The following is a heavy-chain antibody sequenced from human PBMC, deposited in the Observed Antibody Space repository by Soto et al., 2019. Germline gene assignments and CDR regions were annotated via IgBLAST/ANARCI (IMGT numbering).Heavy chain of an antibody. CDR2: ISAYNGNT. V-gene: IGHV1-18*01. J-gene: IGHJ6*02. CDR1: GYTFTSYA. CDR3: ARDSPPSFV. Sequence: QVQLVQSGAEVKKPGASVKVSCKASGYTFTSYAISWVRQAPGQGLEWMGWISAYNGNTNYAQKLQGRVTMTTDTPTSTAYMELMSLRSDVKSVYYCARDSPPSFVWGQGTTVTVSS.